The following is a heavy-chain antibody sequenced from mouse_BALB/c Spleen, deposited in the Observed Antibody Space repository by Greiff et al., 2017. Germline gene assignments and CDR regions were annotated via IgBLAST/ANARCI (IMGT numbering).Heavy chain of an antibody. V-gene: IGHV1-66*01. J-gene: IGHJ4*01. Sequence: VQLQQSGPELVKPGASVKISCKASGYSFTSYYIHWVKQRPGQGLEWIGWIFPGSGNTKYNEKFKGKATLTADTSSSTAYMQLSSLTSEDSAVYFCARPSNSYAMDYWGQGTSVTVSS. D-gene: IGHD4-1*01. CDR2: IFPGSGNT. CDR3: ARPSNSYAMDY. CDR1: GYSFTSYY.